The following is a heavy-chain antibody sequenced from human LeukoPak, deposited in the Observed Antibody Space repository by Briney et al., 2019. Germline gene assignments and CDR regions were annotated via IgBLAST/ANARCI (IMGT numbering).Heavy chain of an antibody. CDR3: ARHDRDYYDSSGYSTFDY. V-gene: IGHV5-10-1*01. D-gene: IGHD3-22*01. Sequence: GESLKISCNGSGYSFTSYWISWVGQMPGKGLEWMGRIDPSDSYTNYSPSFQGHVTISADKSISTAYLQWSSLKASDTAMYYCARHDRDYYDSSGYSTFDYWGQGTLVTVSS. CDR2: IDPSDSYT. CDR1: GYSFTSYW. J-gene: IGHJ4*02.